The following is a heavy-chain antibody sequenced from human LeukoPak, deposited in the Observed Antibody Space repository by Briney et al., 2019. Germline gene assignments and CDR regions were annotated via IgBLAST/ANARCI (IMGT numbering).Heavy chain of an antibody. CDR1: GFTFSSYG. Sequence: GGSLRLSCAASGFTFSSYGMHWVRQAPGKGLEWVAFIRYDGSNKYYADSVKGRFTISRDNSKNTLYLQMNSLRAEDTAVYYCAKPYCSGGSCYSGRWLQGGDYFDYWGQGTLVTVSS. D-gene: IGHD2-15*01. CDR2: IRYDGSNK. J-gene: IGHJ4*02. V-gene: IGHV3-30*02. CDR3: AKPYCSGGSCYSGRWLQGGDYFDY.